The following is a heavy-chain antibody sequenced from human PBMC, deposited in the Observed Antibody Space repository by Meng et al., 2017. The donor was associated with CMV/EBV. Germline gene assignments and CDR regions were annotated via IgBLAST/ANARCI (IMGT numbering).Heavy chain of an antibody. D-gene: IGHD1-1*01. CDR3: ARLDDWYFDL. CDR2: INHSGST. V-gene: IGHV4-34*01. J-gene: IGHJ2*01. CDR1: GGSFSGYY. Sequence: SETLSLTCAVYGGSFSGYYWSWIRQPPGKGLEWIGEINHSGSTNYNPSLKSRVTISVDTSKNQFSLKLSSVTAADTAVYYCARLDDWYFDLWGRGTLVTVS.